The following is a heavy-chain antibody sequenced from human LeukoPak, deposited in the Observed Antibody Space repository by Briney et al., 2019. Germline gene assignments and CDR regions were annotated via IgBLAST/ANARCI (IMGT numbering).Heavy chain of an antibody. J-gene: IGHJ3*02. V-gene: IGHV4-39*01. CDR1: GGSISSSSYY. CDR3: ARNHIVVVTAIPGAFDI. Sequence: SETLSLTCTVSGGSISSSSYYWGWIRQPPGKGLEWIGSIYYSGSTYYSPSLKSRVPISVDTSKNQFSLKLSSVTAADTAVYYCARNHIVVVTAIPGAFDIWGQETMVTVSS. CDR2: IYYSGST. D-gene: IGHD2-21*02.